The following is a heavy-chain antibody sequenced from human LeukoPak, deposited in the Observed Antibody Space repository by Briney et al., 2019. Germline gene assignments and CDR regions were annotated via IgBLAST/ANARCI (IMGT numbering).Heavy chain of an antibody. D-gene: IGHD1-26*01. V-gene: IGHV3-23*01. CDR1: GFTFSSYA. J-gene: IGHJ4*02. Sequence: GGSLRLSCAASGFTFSSYAMSWVRQAPGKGLEWVSGISGSGGSSGGSTYYADSVKGRFTISRDNSKNTLYLQMNSLRAEDTAVYYCAKRGAEVGATVAPGDYWGQGTLVTVSS. CDR3: AKRGAEVGATVAPGDY. CDR2: ISGSGGSSGGST.